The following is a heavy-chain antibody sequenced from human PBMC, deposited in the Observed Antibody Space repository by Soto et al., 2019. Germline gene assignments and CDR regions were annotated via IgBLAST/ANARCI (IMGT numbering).Heavy chain of an antibody. D-gene: IGHD6-13*01. J-gene: IGHJ4*02. Sequence: SETLSLTCAVSGGSISSGGYSWSWVRQPPGKGLEWIGYIYHSGSTYYNPSLKSRVTISVDTSKNQFSLKLSSVTAADTAVYYCASQNSWSGYFDYWGQGTLVTSPQ. CDR3: ASQNSWSGYFDY. CDR1: GGSISSGGYS. CDR2: IYHSGST. V-gene: IGHV4-30-2*05.